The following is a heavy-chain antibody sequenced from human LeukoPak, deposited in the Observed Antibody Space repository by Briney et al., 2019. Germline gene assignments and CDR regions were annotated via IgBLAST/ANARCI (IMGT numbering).Heavy chain of an antibody. D-gene: IGHD3-22*01. V-gene: IGHV3-7*01. CDR3: AEDYYDSSGYPRNNWFDP. Sequence: GGSLSLSCAPSGFTFSSYWMSWVRKAPGKGREWWANIKQVGSEKYYVDSVKGRFTISRDNAKNTLYLQMNSLRAEDTAVYYCAEDYYDSSGYPRNNWFDPWGQGTLVTVSS. CDR1: GFTFSSYW. J-gene: IGHJ5*02. CDR2: IKQVGSEK.